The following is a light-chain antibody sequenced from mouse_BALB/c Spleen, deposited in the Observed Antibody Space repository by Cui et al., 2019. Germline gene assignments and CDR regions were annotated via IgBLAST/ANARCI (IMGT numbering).Light chain of an antibody. CDR3: QQWSSNPWT. J-gene: IGKJ1*01. CDR1: SSVSY. CDR2: LTS. Sequence: QIVLTQSPALMSASPGETVTMTCSASSSVSYMYWYQQKPRSSPKPWIYLTSNLASGVPPRFSGSGSGTSYSLTISSMEAEDAATYYCQQWSSNPWTFGGGTKLEIK. V-gene: IGKV4-68*01.